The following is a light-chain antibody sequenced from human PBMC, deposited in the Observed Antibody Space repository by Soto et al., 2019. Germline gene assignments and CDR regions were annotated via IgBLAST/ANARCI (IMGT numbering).Light chain of an antibody. CDR1: QGISSF. CDR3: QQLHTYPYT. J-gene: IGKJ2*01. Sequence: DIQLTQSPSFLSASVGARVTITCRASQGISSFLAWYQQKPGGTPKLLIYAASTLQSGVPSRFSGSGSGTDFTLTITSLQPEDFATYYCQQLHTYPYTFGQGTKLEIK. V-gene: IGKV1-9*01. CDR2: AAS.